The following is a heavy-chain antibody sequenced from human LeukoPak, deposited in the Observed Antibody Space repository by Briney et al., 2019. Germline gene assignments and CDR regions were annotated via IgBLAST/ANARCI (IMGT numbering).Heavy chain of an antibody. J-gene: IGHJ4*02. D-gene: IGHD1-1*01. CDR3: ARDLFRSPSVGVHRLDY. V-gene: IGHV3-30*04. CDR2: ISYDGSNK. Sequence: HPGGSLRLSCAASGFTFGSYTMNWVRQAPGKGLEWVAVISYDGSNKYYADSVKGRFTISRDNSKNTLYLQMNSLRAEDTAVYYCARDLFRSPSVGVHRLDYWGQGTLVTVSS. CDR1: GFTFGSYT.